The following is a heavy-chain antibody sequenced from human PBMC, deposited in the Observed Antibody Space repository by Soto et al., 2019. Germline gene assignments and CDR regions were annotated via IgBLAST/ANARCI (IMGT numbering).Heavy chain of an antibody. D-gene: IGHD2-2*01. V-gene: IGHV1-69*06. CDR3: ARDVAGYCSSTRCCNYFDY. J-gene: IGHJ4*02. CDR2: IIPIFGTA. Sequence: GASVKVSCKASGGTFSSYAISWVRQAPGQGLEWMGGIIPIFGTANYAQKFQGRVTITADKSTSTAYMELSSLRSEDTAVYYCARDVAGYCSSTRCCNYFDYWGQGTLVTVSS. CDR1: GGTFSSYA.